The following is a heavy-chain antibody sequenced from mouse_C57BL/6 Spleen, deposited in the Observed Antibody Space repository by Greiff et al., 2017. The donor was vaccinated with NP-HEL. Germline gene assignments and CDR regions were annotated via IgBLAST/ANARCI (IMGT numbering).Heavy chain of an antibody. CDR2: IDPSDSET. V-gene: IGHV1-52*01. CDR1: GYTFTSYW. CDR3: ARGFYDYDGAWFAY. J-gene: IGHJ3*01. Sequence: QVQLQQPGAELVRPGSSVKLSCKASGYTFTSYWMHWVKQRPIQGLEWIGNIDPSDSETHYNQKFKDKATLTVDKSSSTAYMQLSSLTSEDSAVYYCARGFYDYDGAWFAYWGQGTLVTVSA. D-gene: IGHD2-4*01.